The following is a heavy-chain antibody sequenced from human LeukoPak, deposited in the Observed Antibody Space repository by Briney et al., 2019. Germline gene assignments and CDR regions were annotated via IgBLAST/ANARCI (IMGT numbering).Heavy chain of an antibody. D-gene: IGHD1-7*01. CDR3: ARVAVTGTWFGLDY. CDR1: GGTFSSYA. V-gene: IGHV1-69*05. CDR2: IIPIFDTA. J-gene: IGHJ4*02. Sequence: ASVKVSCKASGGTFSSYAISWVRQAPGQGLEWMGGIIPIFDTANYAQKFQGRVTITTDESTSTAYMELSSLRSEDTAVYYCARVAVTGTWFGLDYWGQGTLVTVSS.